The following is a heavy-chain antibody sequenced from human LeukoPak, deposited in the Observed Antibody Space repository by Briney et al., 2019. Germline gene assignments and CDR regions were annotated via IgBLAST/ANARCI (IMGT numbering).Heavy chain of an antibody. CDR2: IYHSGST. Sequence: SETLSLTCTVSGGAISSGGYYWSWIRQHPGKGLEWIGYIYHSGSTYYNPSLKSRVTISVDRSKNQFSLKLSSVTAADTAVYYCARQERYYYGMDVWGQGTTVTVSS. J-gene: IGHJ6*02. CDR3: ARQERYYYGMDV. D-gene: IGHD1-26*01. V-gene: IGHV4-30-2*01. CDR1: GGAISSGGYY.